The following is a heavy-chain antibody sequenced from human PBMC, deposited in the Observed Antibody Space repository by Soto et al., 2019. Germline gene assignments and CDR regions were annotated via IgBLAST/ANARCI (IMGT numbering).Heavy chain of an antibody. CDR2: INSDGSST. V-gene: IGHV3-74*01. J-gene: IGHJ4*02. D-gene: IGHD1-26*01. Sequence: EVQLVESGGGLVQPGGSLRLSCAASGFAFSSYWMHWVRQAQGKGLVWVSRINSDGSSTSYADSVKGRFTVSRDNAKNTMYLQMYGLRGDDTAVYYCSRDKMGATADYWGQGSLVTVSS. CDR3: SRDKMGATADY. CDR1: GFAFSSYW.